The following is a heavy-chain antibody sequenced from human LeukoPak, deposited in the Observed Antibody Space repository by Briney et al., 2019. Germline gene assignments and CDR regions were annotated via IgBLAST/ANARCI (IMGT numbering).Heavy chain of an antibody. V-gene: IGHV1-69*06. Sequence: SVKVSCKASGYTFTGYYMHWVRQAPGQGLEWMGGIIPIFGTANYAQKFQGRVTITADKSTSTAYMELSSLRSEDTAVYYCARDSIYYDSRGLDYWGQGTLVTVSS. D-gene: IGHD3-22*01. CDR3: ARDSIYYDSRGLDY. CDR2: IIPIFGTA. J-gene: IGHJ4*02. CDR1: GYTFTGYY.